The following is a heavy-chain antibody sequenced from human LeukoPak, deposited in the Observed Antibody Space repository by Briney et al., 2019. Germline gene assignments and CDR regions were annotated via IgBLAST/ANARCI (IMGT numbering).Heavy chain of an antibody. CDR1: GGTFSILT. J-gene: IGHJ4*02. D-gene: IGHD2-2*01. CDR3: ADLVYCSCSRCYEPFNQT. V-gene: IGHV1-69*06. CDR2: FIPIFGGA. Sequence: SVKVSCKASGGTFSILTINWGRQAPGQGLGWVGGFIPIFGGANYAQKFQGRVTITADNSTSTAYMELSSLRSEDTAVYYCADLVYCSCSRCYEPFNQTWGQGTLVTVSP.